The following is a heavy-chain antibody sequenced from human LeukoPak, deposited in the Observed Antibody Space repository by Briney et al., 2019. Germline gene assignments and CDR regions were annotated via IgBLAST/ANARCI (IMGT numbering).Heavy chain of an antibody. D-gene: IGHD3-22*01. CDR3: ARDPTTYYYDSSGYYSVGWFDP. J-gene: IGHJ5*02. Sequence: GASVKVSCKASGYTFTGYYMHWVRQAPGLGLEWMGWINPNSGGTNYAQKFQGRVTMTRDTSISTAYMELSRLRSDDTAVYYCARDPTTYYYDSSGYYSVGWFDPWGQGTLVTVSS. CDR1: GYTFTGYY. V-gene: IGHV1-2*02. CDR2: INPNSGGT.